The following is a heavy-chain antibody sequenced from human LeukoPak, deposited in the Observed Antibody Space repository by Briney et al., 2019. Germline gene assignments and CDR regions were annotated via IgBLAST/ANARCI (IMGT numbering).Heavy chain of an antibody. Sequence: GGSLRLSCAASGFTFSSYGMHWVRQAPGKGVEWVAVIWYDGSNKYYADSVKGRFTISRDNSKNTLYLQMNSLRAEDTAVYYCARARNLAYFFDYWGQGTLVTVSS. V-gene: IGHV3-33*01. J-gene: IGHJ4*02. CDR1: GFTFSSYG. CDR3: ARARNLAYFFDY. CDR2: IWYDGSNK.